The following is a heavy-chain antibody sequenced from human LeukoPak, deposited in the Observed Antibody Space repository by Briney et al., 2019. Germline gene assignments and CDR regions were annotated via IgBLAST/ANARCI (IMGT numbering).Heavy chain of an antibody. Sequence: SETLSLTCTVSGGSIISSSYYWGWIRQPPGKGLEWIGSIYYSGSTYYNPSLKSRVTISVDTSKNQFSLKLSSVTAADTAVYYCARNYYDSSGHDYWGQATLVTVSS. CDR3: ARNYYDSSGHDY. J-gene: IGHJ4*02. CDR2: IYYSGST. D-gene: IGHD3-22*01. V-gene: IGHV4-39*01. CDR1: GGSIISSSYY.